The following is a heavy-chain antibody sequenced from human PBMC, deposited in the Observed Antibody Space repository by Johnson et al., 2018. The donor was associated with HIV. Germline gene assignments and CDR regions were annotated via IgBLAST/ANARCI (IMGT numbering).Heavy chain of an antibody. CDR3: AKDKMYYDSSGSKEGGVAFDI. J-gene: IGHJ3*02. CDR1: GFTVSSNY. Sequence: VQLVESGGGLIQSGGSLRLSCAASGFTVSSNYMSWVRQAPGKGLEWVSVIYSDGHTYYADSVKGRFSISRANSKNTLYLQINSLRGEDTAVYYWAKDKMYYDSSGSKEGGVAFDIWGQGTMVTVSS. D-gene: IGHD3-22*01. V-gene: IGHV3-53*01. CDR2: IYSDGHT.